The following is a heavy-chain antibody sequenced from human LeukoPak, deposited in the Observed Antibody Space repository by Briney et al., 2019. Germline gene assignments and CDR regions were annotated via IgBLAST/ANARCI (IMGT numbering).Heavy chain of an antibody. CDR1: GFTFSSYA. CDR3: ARTRWIQLWFDFDY. D-gene: IGHD5-18*01. J-gene: IGHJ4*02. V-gene: IGHV3-30-3*01. Sequence: GGSLRLSCAASGFTFSSYAMHWVRQAPGKGLEWVAVISYDGSNKYYADSVKGRFTISRDNSKNTLYLQMNSLRAEDTAVYYCARTRWIQLWFDFDYWGQGTLVTVSS. CDR2: ISYDGSNK.